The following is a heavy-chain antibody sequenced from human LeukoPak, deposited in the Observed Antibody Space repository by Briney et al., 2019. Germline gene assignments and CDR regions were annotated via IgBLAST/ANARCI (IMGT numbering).Heavy chain of an antibody. J-gene: IGHJ4*02. CDR3: PRHTSTYLDH. CDR1: GYTFTGHR. Sequence: GASVTVSCKATGYTFTGHRLHWVGQAPGKGVEWIGWINPDSGGTRYAQKFQGRLTMTRDTSITIAYMELSRLGSDDTAVYSCPRHTSTYLDHWGQGALVTVSS. CDR2: INPDSGGT. D-gene: IGHD2-2*01. V-gene: IGHV1-2*02.